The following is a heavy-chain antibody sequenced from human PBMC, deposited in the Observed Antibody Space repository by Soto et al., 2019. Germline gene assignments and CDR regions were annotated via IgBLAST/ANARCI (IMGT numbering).Heavy chain of an antibody. CDR2: ISAYNGNT. CDR1: GYTFTSFG. J-gene: IGHJ4*02. CDR3: ARYSGNLGNWAYFFDY. D-gene: IGHD7-27*01. V-gene: IGHV1-18*01. Sequence: QGQLVQSGAEVKKPGASVKVSCKASGYTFTSFGISWVRQAPGQGLEWMGWISAYNGNTNYAQKVQGRVTMTTDTSTSTAYMELSSLRSDGTAVYYWARYSGNLGNWAYFFDYWGQGTLVTVSS.